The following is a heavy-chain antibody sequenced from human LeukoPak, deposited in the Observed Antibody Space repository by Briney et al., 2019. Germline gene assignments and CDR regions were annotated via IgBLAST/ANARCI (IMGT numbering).Heavy chain of an antibody. V-gene: IGHV4-59*08. D-gene: IGHD6-13*01. CDR3: ARHTYRIAAAEVDY. CDR2: IYYSGST. J-gene: IGHJ4*02. Sequence: PSETLSLTCTVSGGSISSYYWSWIRQPPGKGLEWIGYIYYSGSTNYNPSLKSRVTISVDTSKNQFSLKLSSATAADTAVYYCARHTYRIAAAEVDYWGQGTLVTVSS. CDR1: GGSISSYY.